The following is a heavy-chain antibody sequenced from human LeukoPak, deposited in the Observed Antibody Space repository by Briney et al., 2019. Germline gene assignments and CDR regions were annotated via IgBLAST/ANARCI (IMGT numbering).Heavy chain of an antibody. V-gene: IGHV1-2*02. J-gene: IGHJ4*02. CDR3: ARVPEAAAIKDFDY. CDR2: INPNSGGT. Sequence: ASVKVSCKASGYTFTGYYMHWVRQAPGQGLEWMGWINPNSGGTNYAQKFQGRVTMTRDTSISTAYMELSRLRSDDTAVYYCARVPEAAAIKDFDYWGQGTLVTVSS. D-gene: IGHD2-2*01. CDR1: GYTFTGYY.